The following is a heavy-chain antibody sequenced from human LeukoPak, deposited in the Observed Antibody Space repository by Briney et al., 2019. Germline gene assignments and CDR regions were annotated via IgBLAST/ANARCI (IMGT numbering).Heavy chain of an antibody. CDR2: ISYDGSNK. CDR1: GFTFSSYS. V-gene: IGHV3-30*18. Sequence: GGSLRLSCAASGFTFSSYSMNWVRQAPGKGLEWVAVISYDGSNKYYADSVKGRFTISRDNSKNTLYLQMNSLRAEDTAVYYCAKDRVAVGGMDVWGKGATVTVSS. CDR3: AKDRVAVGGMDV. J-gene: IGHJ6*04. D-gene: IGHD3-10*01.